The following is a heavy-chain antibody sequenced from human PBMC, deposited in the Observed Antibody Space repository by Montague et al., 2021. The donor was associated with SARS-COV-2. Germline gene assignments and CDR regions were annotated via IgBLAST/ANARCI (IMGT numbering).Heavy chain of an antibody. CDR2: ISYDGSNK. Sequence: SLRLSCAASGFTFSSYAMHWVRQAPGKGLEWVAVISYDGSNKYYADSVKGRFTNSRDNSKNTLYLQMNSLRAEDTAVYYCASEMIAVAGTAPFDYWGQGTLVTVSS. V-gene: IGHV3-30-3*01. D-gene: IGHD6-19*01. CDR1: GFTFSSYA. J-gene: IGHJ4*02. CDR3: ASEMIAVAGTAPFDY.